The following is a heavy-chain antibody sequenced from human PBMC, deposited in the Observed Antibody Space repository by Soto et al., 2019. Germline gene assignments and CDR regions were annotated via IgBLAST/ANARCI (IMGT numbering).Heavy chain of an antibody. D-gene: IGHD1-26*01. J-gene: IGHJ4*02. Sequence: SETLSLTCTVSGGSISSSYWIWIRQPPGKGLEWIGYIYYSGSTNCNPSLKSRVTISVDTSKNQFSLKLSSVTAADTAVYYYARRYGSAIDYWGQGTLVTVSS. CDR3: ARRYGSAIDY. CDR1: GGSISSSY. V-gene: IGHV4-59*08. CDR2: IYYSGST.